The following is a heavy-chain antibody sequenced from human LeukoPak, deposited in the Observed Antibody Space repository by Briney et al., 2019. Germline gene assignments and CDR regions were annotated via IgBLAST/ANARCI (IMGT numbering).Heavy chain of an antibody. J-gene: IGHJ2*01. CDR2: IYYSGST. Sequence: PSETLSLTCTVSGGSISSSSYYWGWIRQPPGKGLEWIGSIYYSGSTYYNPSLKSRVTISVDTSKNQFSLKLSSVTAADTAVYFCVRLPGGRDWYFELRGRGTLVTVSS. D-gene: IGHD3-10*01. CDR3: VRLPGGRDWYFEL. V-gene: IGHV4-39*07. CDR1: GGSISSSSYY.